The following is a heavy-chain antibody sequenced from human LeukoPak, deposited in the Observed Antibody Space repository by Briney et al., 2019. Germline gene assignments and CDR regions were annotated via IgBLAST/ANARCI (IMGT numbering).Heavy chain of an antibody. CDR3: ARELPREVTLDF. CDR1: GFTFSDYW. J-gene: IGHJ4*02. CDR2: INAEGSRI. V-gene: IGHV3-74*01. Sequence: GGSLRLSCEGSGFTFSDYWMDWVRQAPGKGLVWVSRINAEGSRIGYADSVKGRFTFSRDNARNTLYLQMNSLRAEDTGVYYCARELPREVTLDFWGQGTLVTVSS. D-gene: IGHD2-21*02.